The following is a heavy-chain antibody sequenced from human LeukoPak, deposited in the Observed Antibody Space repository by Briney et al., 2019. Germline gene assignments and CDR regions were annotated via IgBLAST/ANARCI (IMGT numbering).Heavy chain of an antibody. J-gene: IGHJ5*02. Sequence: VGSLRLSCAASVFTFSSYVMNSVRQAPGKGLEWVSVISVVVGSTYYADSVKGRFTISRDNSRNTLFLQMNSMRDEDTAVYYSAKGGSCSSTSCYVGWFDPWGQGTLVTVSS. CDR2: ISVVVGST. V-gene: IGHV3-23*01. CDR3: AKGGSCSSTSCYVGWFDP. CDR1: VFTFSSYV. D-gene: IGHD2-2*01.